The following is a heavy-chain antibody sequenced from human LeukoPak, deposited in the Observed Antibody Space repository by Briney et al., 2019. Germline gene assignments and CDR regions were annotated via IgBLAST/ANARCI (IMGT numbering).Heavy chain of an antibody. V-gene: IGHV3-33*06. CDR2: IWYDGSNE. Sequence: GGSLRLSCEASGFSVTTKYMSWVRQAPGKGLEWVALIWYDGSNESYGASVKGRFTISRDNSKNTLYLQMNSLRAEDTAVYYCAKVHPNYYGSGSYYFDYWGQGTLVTVSS. CDR3: AKVHPNYYGSGSYYFDY. D-gene: IGHD3-10*01. CDR1: GFSVTTKY. J-gene: IGHJ4*02.